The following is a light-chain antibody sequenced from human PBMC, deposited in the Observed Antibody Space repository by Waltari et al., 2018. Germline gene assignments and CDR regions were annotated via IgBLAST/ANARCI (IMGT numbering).Light chain of an antibody. V-gene: IGLV10-54*01. CDR2: MNN. CDR3: STWDSSLNAWV. Sequence: QAGLTQPPSVSKGLRQTATLTCTGASTTVAKPGAAWVRHHQGHPPRLVSYMNNDRPSGISERLSGSRSGNTASLTITGLQPEDEADYYCSTWDSSLNAWVFGGGTKLTVL. J-gene: IGLJ3*02. CDR1: STTVAKPG.